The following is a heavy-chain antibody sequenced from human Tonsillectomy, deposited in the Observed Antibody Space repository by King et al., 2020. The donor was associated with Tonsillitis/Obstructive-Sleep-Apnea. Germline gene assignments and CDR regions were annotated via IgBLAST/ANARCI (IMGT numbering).Heavy chain of an antibody. CDR1: GDSVTSYG. V-gene: IGHV5-51*01. D-gene: IGHD6-13*01. Sequence: GKRGEAGAEGKKQGEAGKISWKGCGDSVTSYGIGWGGKMRGKGREGRGSREEGDAETRYSPSVQGQVTISADKSISTAYLQWSSLKASDTAMYYCARGDSSIWFNDYWGQGTLVTVSS. J-gene: IGHJ4*02. CDR3: ARGDSSIWFNDY. CDR2: REEGDAET.